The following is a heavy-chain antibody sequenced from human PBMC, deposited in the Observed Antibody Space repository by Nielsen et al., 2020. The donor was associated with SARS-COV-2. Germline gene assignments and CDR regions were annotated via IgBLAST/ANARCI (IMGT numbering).Heavy chain of an antibody. V-gene: IGHV4-34*01. D-gene: IGHD6-19*01. Sequence: SETLSLTCAVYGGSFSGYYWSWIRQPPGKGLEWIGEINHSGSTNYNPSLKSRVTISVDTSKNRFSLKLSSVTAADTAVYYCARRRPYSSGWYSGSNWGQGTLVTVSS. CDR3: ARRRPYSSGWYSGSN. CDR2: INHSGST. J-gene: IGHJ4*02. CDR1: GGSFSGYY.